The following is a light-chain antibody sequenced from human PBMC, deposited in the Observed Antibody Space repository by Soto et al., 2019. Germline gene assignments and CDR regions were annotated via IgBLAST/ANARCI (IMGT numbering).Light chain of an antibody. J-gene: IGKJ1*01. CDR3: QQHNDWPPTWT. CDR1: QSVGSN. V-gene: IGKV3-15*01. CDR2: AAS. Sequence: EIVLTQSPATLSMSPGERATLSCRASQSVGSNLAWYQHKPGQAPRLLIYAASTRATGVPARFSGSGSATEFILSGSSLESEDFAVYYCQQHNDWPPTWTFGQGTKVEIK.